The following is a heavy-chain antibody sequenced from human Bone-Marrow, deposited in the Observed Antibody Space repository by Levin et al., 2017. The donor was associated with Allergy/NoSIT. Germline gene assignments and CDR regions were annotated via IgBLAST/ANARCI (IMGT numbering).Heavy chain of an antibody. D-gene: IGHD3-22*01. J-gene: IGHJ4*02. CDR1: GFTFSNYA. CDR2: ISHDGHNI. Sequence: GESLKISCAASGFTFSNYAMHWVRQAAGKGLDWVAVISHDGHNIYYADSVKGRFTLSRDNSENTLSLQMDSLRTDDTAVYYCAGGPGHYYDRTSYLQPRGDFWGQGTLVTVSS. CDR3: AGGPGHYYDRTSYLQPRGDF. V-gene: IGHV3-30-3*01.